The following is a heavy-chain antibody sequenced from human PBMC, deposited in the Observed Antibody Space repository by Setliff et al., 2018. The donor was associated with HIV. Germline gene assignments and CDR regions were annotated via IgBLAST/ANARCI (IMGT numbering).Heavy chain of an antibody. Sequence: ETLSLSCVASKFSVSDSYMGWVRQAPGKGLEWVSFVHNTDTYYANSVKGRLTISRDNSKTMVFLRMNSLRPEDSAMYYCVRGETYAHWPKGDYWGQGTLVTVSS. CDR2: VHNTDT. CDR3: VRGETYAHWPKGDY. V-gene: IGHV3-53*01. CDR1: KFSVSDSY. D-gene: IGHD3-16*01. J-gene: IGHJ4*02.